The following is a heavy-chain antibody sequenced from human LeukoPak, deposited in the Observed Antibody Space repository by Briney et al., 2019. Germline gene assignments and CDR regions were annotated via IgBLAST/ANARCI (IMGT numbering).Heavy chain of an antibody. CDR3: ARGGVYGDYFDY. V-gene: IGHV3-30*02. Sequence: GGSLRLSCAASGFTFINYGIHWVRQAPGKGLEWVAFIRYDGSRKYYADSVRGRFTISRDNSKNTLYLQMNSLRAEDTAVYYCARGGVYGDYFDYWGQGTLVTVSS. J-gene: IGHJ4*02. CDR1: GFTFINYG. CDR2: IRYDGSRK. D-gene: IGHD4-17*01.